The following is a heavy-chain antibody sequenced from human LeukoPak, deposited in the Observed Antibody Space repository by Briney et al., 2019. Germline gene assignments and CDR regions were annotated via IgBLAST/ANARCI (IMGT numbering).Heavy chain of an antibody. CDR1: GSSFTSYW. D-gene: IGHD3-3*01. CDR3: ARCGRYYDFWSGYPHFDY. Sequence: GESLQISCKGSGSSFTSYWIGWVRQMPGKGLEWMGIIYPGDSDTRYSPSFQGQVTISADKSISTAYLQWSSLKASDTAMYYCARCGRYYDFWSGYPHFDYWGQGTLVTVSS. J-gene: IGHJ4*02. V-gene: IGHV5-51*01. CDR2: IYPGDSDT.